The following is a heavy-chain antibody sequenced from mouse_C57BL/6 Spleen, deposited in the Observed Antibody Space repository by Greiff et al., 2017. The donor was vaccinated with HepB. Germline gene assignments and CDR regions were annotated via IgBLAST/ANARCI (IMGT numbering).Heavy chain of an antibody. J-gene: IGHJ2*01. Sequence: QVQLQQSGAELVKPGASVKLSCKASGYTFTSYWMHWVKQRPGQGLEWIGMIHPNSGSTNYNEKFKSKATLTVDKSSSTAYMQLSSLTSEDSAVYSCARDPKLGYFDYWGQGTTLTVSS. CDR1: GYTFTSYW. CDR3: ARDPKLGYFDY. D-gene: IGHD4-1*01. V-gene: IGHV1-64*01. CDR2: IHPNSGST.